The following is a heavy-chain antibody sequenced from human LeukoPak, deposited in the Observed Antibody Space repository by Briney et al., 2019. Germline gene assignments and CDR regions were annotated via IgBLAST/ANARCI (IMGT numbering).Heavy chain of an antibody. V-gene: IGHV3-7*03. D-gene: IGHD3-3*01. Sequence: GGSLRLSCAASGFTFSSSWMSWVRQAPGKGLEWVANIKQDGSEKYYVDSVKGRFTISRDNAKNSLYLQMNSLRAEDTAVYYCARDKVTDFGYGMDVWGKGTTVTVSS. CDR3: ARDKVTDFGYGMDV. J-gene: IGHJ6*04. CDR1: GFTFSSSW. CDR2: IKQDGSEK.